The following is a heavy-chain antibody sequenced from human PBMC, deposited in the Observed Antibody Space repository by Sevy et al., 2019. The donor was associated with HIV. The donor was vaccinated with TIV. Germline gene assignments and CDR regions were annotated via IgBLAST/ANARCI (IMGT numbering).Heavy chain of an antibody. J-gene: IGHJ5*02. CDR3: ARDLPYYGDYHSRWFDP. V-gene: IGHV3-9*01. D-gene: IGHD4-17*01. CDR1: GFTFDDYA. CDR2: ISWHSANI. Sequence: GGSLRLSCAASGFTFDDYAMHWVRQAPGKGLEWVSGISWHSANIGYADSVKGRFTISRDNAKNSLYLQMNSLRAEDTAVYYCARDLPYYGDYHSRWFDPWGQGTLVTVSS.